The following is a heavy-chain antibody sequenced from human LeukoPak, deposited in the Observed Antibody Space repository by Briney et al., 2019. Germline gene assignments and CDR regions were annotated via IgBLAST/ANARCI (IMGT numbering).Heavy chain of an antibody. CDR3: ARLQSYAFAI. J-gene: IGHJ3*02. V-gene: IGHV3-7*01. D-gene: IGHD4-4*01. CDR2: ITQGGSGE. CDR1: GSDFSSHF. Sequence: GGSLRLSCEASGSDFSSHFMSWVRQAPVKGLEWVAAITQGGSGEYYVDPVKGRFTISRDNAKNSLDLQMNSLRVEDTAVYYCARLQSYAFAIWGQGTVVTVSA.